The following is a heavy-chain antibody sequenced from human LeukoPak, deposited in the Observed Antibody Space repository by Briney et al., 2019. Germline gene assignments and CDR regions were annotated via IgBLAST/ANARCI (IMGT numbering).Heavy chain of an antibody. V-gene: IGHV3-53*04. CDR3: ARGSNLAVAGPLGY. D-gene: IGHD6-19*01. J-gene: IGHJ4*02. CDR1: GFTVSSNY. CDR2: IYSGGST. Sequence: GGSLRLSCAASGFTVSSNYMNWVRRAPGKGLEWVSVIYSGGSTDYADSVKGRFTISRHNSENTLYLQMTSLRAEDTAVYYCARGSNLAVAGPLGYWGQGTLVTASS.